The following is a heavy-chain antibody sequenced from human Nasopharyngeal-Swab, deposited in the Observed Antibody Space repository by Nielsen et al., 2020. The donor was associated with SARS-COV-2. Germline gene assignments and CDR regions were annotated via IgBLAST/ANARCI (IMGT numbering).Heavy chain of an antibody. Sequence: IRQPPGKGLEWVAVISYDGSNKYYADSVKGRFTISRDNSKNTLYLQMNSLRAEDTAVYYCARAEGYSYGPLIYYYYMDVWGKGTTVTVSS. V-gene: IGHV3-30-3*01. D-gene: IGHD5-18*01. CDR2: ISYDGSNK. J-gene: IGHJ6*03. CDR3: ARAEGYSYGPLIYYYYMDV.